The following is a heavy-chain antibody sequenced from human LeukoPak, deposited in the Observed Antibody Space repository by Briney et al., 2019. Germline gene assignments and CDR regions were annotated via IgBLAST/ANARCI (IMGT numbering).Heavy chain of an antibody. CDR1: GFTFSSYG. J-gene: IGHJ3*02. V-gene: IGHV3-33*01. Sequence: PGRSLRLSCAASGFTFSSYGMHWVSQAPGKGLEWVAVIWYDGSNKYYADSVKGRFTISRDNFKNTLYLQMNSLRAEVTAVYYCARDGGGYYYESSGSLAFDIWGQGTMVTVSS. CDR2: IWYDGSNK. CDR3: ARDGGGYYYESSGSLAFDI. D-gene: IGHD3-22*01.